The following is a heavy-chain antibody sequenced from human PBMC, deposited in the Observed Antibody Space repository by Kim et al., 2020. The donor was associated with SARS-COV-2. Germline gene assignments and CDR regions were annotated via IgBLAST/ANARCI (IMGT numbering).Heavy chain of an antibody. J-gene: IGHJ5*02. CDR3: ASHYAGLRRPELSSWYGIGGFDP. D-gene: IGHD6-13*01. V-gene: IGHV3-7*03. CDR1: GFTFSSYW. CDR2: IKQDGSEK. Sequence: GGSLRLSCAASGFTFSSYWMSWVRQAPGKGLEWVANIKQDGSEKYYVDSVKGRFTISRDNAKNSLYLQMNSLRAEDTAVYYCASHYAGLRRPELSSWYGIGGFDPWGQGTLVTVSS.